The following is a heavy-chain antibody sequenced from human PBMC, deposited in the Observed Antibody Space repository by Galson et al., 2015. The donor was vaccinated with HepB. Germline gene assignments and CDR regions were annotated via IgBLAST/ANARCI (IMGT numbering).Heavy chain of an antibody. D-gene: IGHD3-16*01. J-gene: IGHJ5*02. Sequence: CAISGDSVFTNGVAWNWIRQSPSRGLEWQGRTYYRSTWRHDYAVSVESRITINLDTSVNHFSLQLNSVTPEDTAMYYCARGRNGGLDGWGQGTLVTVSS. CDR1: GDSVFTNGVA. CDR3: ARGRNGGLDG. CDR2: TYYRSTWRH. V-gene: IGHV6-1*01.